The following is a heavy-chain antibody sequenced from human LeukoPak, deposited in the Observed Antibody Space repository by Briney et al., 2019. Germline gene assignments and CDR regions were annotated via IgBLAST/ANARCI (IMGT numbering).Heavy chain of an antibody. J-gene: IGHJ6*03. CDR1: GGSISSYY. D-gene: IGHD3-10*01. CDR3: ARHVSAGSGSYFKGYYYYYYMDV. V-gene: IGHV4-4*09. CDR2: IYTSGST. Sequence: SETLSLTCTVSGGSISSYYWSWIRQPPGKGLEWIGYIYTSGSTNYNPSLKSRVTISVDTSKNQFSLKLSSVPAADTAVYYCARHVSAGSGSYFKGYYYYYYMDVWGKGTTVTVSS.